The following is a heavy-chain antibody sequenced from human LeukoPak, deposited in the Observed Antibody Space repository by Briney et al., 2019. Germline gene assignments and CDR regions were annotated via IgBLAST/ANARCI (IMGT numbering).Heavy chain of an antibody. CDR2: ISSSSSYI. CDR1: GFTFRSYS. Sequence: GGSLRLSCAASGFTFRSYSMNRVREAQGKGLDWVSSISSSSSYIYYADSVKGRFTISRDNAKNSLYLQMNSLRAEDTAVYYCARGRSGYDRNDAFDIWSQGTMVTVSS. V-gene: IGHV3-21*01. D-gene: IGHD5-12*01. J-gene: IGHJ3*02. CDR3: ARGRSGYDRNDAFDI.